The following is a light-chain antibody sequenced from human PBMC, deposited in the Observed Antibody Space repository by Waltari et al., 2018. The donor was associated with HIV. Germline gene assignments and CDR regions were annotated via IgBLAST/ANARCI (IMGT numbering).Light chain of an antibody. J-gene: IGLJ2*01. CDR2: EVN. V-gene: IGLV2-18*02. CDR1: SSDVGSYNR. Sequence: QSALTQPPSVSGSPGQSVTISCPGTSSDVGSYNRVSWYQQPPGTAPKLMIYEVNNRPSGVPDRFSGSKSGNTASLTISGLQAEDEADYYCSSYTSSTVVFGGGTKLTVL. CDR3: SSYTSSTVV.